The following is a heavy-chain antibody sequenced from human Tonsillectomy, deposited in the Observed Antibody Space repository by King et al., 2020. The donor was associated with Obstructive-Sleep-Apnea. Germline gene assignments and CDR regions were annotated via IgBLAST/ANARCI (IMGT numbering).Heavy chain of an antibody. CDR3: ARVLGYCSSTSWGGVDY. J-gene: IGHJ4*02. CDR2: MNPNSGNA. D-gene: IGHD2-2*01. V-gene: IGHV1-8*01. CDR1: GYTFTSHD. Sequence: QLVQSGAEVKRPGASVKVSCKASGYTFTSHDINWVRQATGPGLEWMGWMNPNSGNAGFAQKFQGRVTMTRDTSISTAYMELSGLRSEDTAVYYCARVLGYCSSTSWGGVDYWGQGTLVTVSS.